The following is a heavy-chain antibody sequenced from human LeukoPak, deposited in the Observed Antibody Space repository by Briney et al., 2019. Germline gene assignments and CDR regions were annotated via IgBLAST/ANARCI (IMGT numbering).Heavy chain of an antibody. D-gene: IGHD3-10*01. CDR2: ISSSGRTI. CDR1: GLTFSDNQ. Sequence: PGGSLRLSCAASGLTFSDNQMAWIRQAPGKGLEWVSHISSSGRTIFYVDSVKGRFTISRDDAKSSVYLQMNSLRAEDTAVYYCAVVRGVMGYWGQGTLVTVSS. J-gene: IGHJ4*02. V-gene: IGHV3-11*01. CDR3: AVVRGVMGY.